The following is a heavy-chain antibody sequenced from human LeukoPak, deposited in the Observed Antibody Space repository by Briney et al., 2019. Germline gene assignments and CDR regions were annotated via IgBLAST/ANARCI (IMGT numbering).Heavy chain of an antibody. CDR3: ATVYGDELLFDY. CDR2: FDPEDGET. Sequence: ASVKVSCKVSGYTLTELSMYWVRQAPGKGLEWMGGFDPEDGETIYAQKFQGRVTMTEDTSTDTAYMELSSLRSEDTAVYYCATVYGDELLFDYWGQGTLVTVSS. CDR1: GYTLTELS. V-gene: IGHV1-24*01. J-gene: IGHJ4*02. D-gene: IGHD2/OR15-2a*01.